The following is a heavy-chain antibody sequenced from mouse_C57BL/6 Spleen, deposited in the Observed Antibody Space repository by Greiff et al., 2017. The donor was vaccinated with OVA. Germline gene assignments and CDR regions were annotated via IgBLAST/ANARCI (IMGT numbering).Heavy chain of an antibody. CDR1: GYTFTDYY. V-gene: IGHV1-26*01. CDR2: INPNNGGT. D-gene: IGHD1-1*01. CDR3: ARYRSSYYYAMDY. J-gene: IGHJ4*01. Sequence: EVQLQQSGPELVKPGASVKISCKASGYTFTDYYMNWVKQSHGKSLEWIGDINPNNGGTSYNQKFKGKATLTVDKSSSTAYMELRSLTSEDSAVYYGARYRSSYYYAMDYWGQGTSVTVSS.